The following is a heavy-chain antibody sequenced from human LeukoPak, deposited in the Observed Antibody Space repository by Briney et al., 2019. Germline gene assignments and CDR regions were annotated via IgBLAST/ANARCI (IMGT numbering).Heavy chain of an antibody. D-gene: IGHD2/OR15-2a*01. V-gene: IGHV3-23*01. CDR2: ISVSGDST. CDR3: AKNLGRNKMGGQDY. CDR1: GFTFSGYA. Sequence: GGSLRLSCAASGFTFSGYAMTWVRQAPGKGLEWVSSISVSGDSTYYADSVKGRFTISRDNSKNTLCLQMNSLRAEDTAIYYSAKNLGRNKMGGQDYWGQGTLVTVSS. J-gene: IGHJ4*02.